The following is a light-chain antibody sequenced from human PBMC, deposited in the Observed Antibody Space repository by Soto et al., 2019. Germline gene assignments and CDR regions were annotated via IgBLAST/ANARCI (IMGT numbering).Light chain of an antibody. CDR1: QDISTS. Sequence: DIQMTQSPSSLSASVGDRVTFTSRASQDISTSLAWFQQKPGKGPKSLIFAASSLQSGVPSRFNGTGSGTDFSLTISNLQPEDFATYYCQHYETYPLTFGGGTKVEI. J-gene: IGKJ4*01. CDR2: AAS. V-gene: IGKV1-16*01. CDR3: QHYETYPLT.